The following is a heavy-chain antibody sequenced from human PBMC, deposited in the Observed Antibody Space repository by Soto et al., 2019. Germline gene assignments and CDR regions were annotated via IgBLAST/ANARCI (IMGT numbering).Heavy chain of an antibody. D-gene: IGHD3-16*01. Sequence: SETLSLTCAVYGGSFSGYYWSWIRQPPGRGLEWIGEINHSGSTNFNPSLKSRVTISVDTSKNQFSLKLSSVTAADTAVYYCARNNYDYIPYYYYYYMDVWGKGTTVTVSS. J-gene: IGHJ6*03. CDR2: INHSGST. CDR3: ARNNYDYIPYYYYYYMDV. V-gene: IGHV4-34*01. CDR1: GGSFSGYY.